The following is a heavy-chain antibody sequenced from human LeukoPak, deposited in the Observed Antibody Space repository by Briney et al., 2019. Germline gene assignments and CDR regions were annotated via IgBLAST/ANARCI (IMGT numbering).Heavy chain of an antibody. D-gene: IGHD3-10*01. Sequence: GGSLRLSCAGSGFTFSSFGMHWVRQAPGKGLVWFSRINSDGSSTSYADSVKGRFTISRDNAKNTLYLQMNSLRAEDTAVYYCARVSLAGTVLLWFGELLFHFDYWGQGTLVTVSS. CDR3: ARVSLAGTVLLWFGELLFHFDY. CDR1: GFTFSSFG. V-gene: IGHV3-74*01. J-gene: IGHJ4*02. CDR2: INSDGSST.